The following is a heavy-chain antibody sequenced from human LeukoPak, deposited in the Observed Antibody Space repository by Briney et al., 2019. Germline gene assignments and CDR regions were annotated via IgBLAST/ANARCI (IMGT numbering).Heavy chain of an antibody. J-gene: IGHJ4*02. CDR2: ITGAGGGT. D-gene: IGHD1-26*01. CDR3: AKETSSGNFVTIDC. Sequence: GGSLRPSCAASGFTFSSYVMSWVRQAPGKGLEWVSAITGAGGGTNYADSVKGRFTISRDNSKNTLYLQMNSLRAEDTAVYYCAKETSSGNFVTIDCWGQGTLVTVSS. CDR1: GFTFSSYV. V-gene: IGHV3-23*01.